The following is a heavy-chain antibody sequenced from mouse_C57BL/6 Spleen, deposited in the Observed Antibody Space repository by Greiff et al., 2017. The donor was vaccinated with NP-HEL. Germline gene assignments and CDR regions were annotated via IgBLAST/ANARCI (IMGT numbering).Heavy chain of an antibody. D-gene: IGHD2-3*01. CDR1: GFTFSDYY. CDR2: ISNGGGST. Sequence: EVKLMESGGGLVQPGGSLKLSCAASGFTFSDYYMYWVRQTPEKRLEWVAYISNGGGSTYYPDTVKGRFTISRDNAKNTLYLQMSRLKSEDTAMYYCARDGYYDAMDYWGQGTSVTVSS. J-gene: IGHJ4*01. CDR3: ARDGYYDAMDY. V-gene: IGHV5-12*01.